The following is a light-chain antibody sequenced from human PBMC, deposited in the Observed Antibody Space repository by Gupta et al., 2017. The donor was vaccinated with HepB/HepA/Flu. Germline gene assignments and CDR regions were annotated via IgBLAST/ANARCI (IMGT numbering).Light chain of an antibody. V-gene: IGKV3-20*01. CDR3: QHYDYSIPLS. Sequence: EIVLTQSPGTLSLSPGERATLSCRASQSFTSGYLAWYQQKPGQAPRLLIYGASSRATDILDRFSGSGSGTDFTLTISRLEPEDFAVYYCQHYDYSIPLSFGGGTKVEMK. CDR1: QSFTSGY. CDR2: GAS. J-gene: IGKJ4*01.